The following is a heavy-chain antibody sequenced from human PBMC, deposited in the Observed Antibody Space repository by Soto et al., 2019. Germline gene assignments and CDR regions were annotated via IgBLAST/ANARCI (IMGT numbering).Heavy chain of an antibody. CDR1: GFTFSDYY. CDR3: GGGGTMVRGVIITAFDI. D-gene: IGHD3-10*01. V-gene: IGHV3-11*04. Sequence: GALRLSCAASGFTFSDYYMSWIRQAPGKGLEWVSYISSSSTIYYADSVKGRFTISRDNAKNSLYLQMNSLRAEDTAVYYCGGGGTMVRGVIITAFDIWGQGTMVTVSS. J-gene: IGHJ3*02. CDR2: ISSSSTI.